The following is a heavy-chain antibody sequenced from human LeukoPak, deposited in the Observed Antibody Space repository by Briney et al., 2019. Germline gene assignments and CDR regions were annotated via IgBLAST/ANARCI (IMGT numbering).Heavy chain of an antibody. D-gene: IGHD2/OR15-2a*01. J-gene: IGHJ4*02. CDR3: ARSVAIFERGYISWYFDD. CDR2: IYYSGST. CDR1: GGSISSGGYY. V-gene: IGHV4-31*03. Sequence: SQTLSLTCTVSGGSISSGGYYWSWIRQHPGKGLEWIGYIYYSGSTYYNPSLKSRVTISVDTSKNQFSLKLSSVTAADTAVYYCARSVAIFERGYISWYFDDWGQGTLVTVSS.